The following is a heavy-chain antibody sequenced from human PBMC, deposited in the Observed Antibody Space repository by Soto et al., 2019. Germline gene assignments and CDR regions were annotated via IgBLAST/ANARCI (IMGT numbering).Heavy chain of an antibody. J-gene: IGHJ5*02. V-gene: IGHV4-61*01. CDR3: ARGVPYSYGYVSWFDP. Sequence: QVQLQESGPGLVKPSETLSLTCTVSGGSVSSGSYYWSWIRQPPGKGLEWIGYIYYSGSTNYNPSLKSRVTIAVETSKNECALKLSSVCAADTAVYYCARGVPYSYGYVSWFDPWGQGTLVTVSS. CDR1: GGSVSSGSYY. D-gene: IGHD5-18*01. CDR2: IYYSGST.